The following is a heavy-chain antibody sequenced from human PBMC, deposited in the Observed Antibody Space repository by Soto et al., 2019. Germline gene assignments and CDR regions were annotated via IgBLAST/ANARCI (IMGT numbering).Heavy chain of an antibody. V-gene: IGHV3-23*01. CDR1: GFTFSSYA. CDR3: AKEGLGVIGYCSSTSCSEFGY. Sequence: PGGSRRRSCAASGFTFSSYAMSWVRQAPGKGLARVSAISWGGGSTYYADSVNGRFTISRDNSKNTRYLQMNSLRAEDTAVYYCAKEGLGVIGYCSSTSCSEFGYWGQGTLVTVSS. J-gene: IGHJ4*02. D-gene: IGHD2-2*01. CDR2: ISWGGGST.